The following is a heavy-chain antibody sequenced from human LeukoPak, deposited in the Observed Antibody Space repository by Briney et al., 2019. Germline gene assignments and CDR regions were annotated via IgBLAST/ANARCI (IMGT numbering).Heavy chain of an antibody. V-gene: IGHV3-23*01. Sequence: PGGSLRLSCAASGFTFSIYAMSWVRQAPGKGLEWVSAISGSGGTAYYADSVKGRFTISRDNSKNTLYLQMNSLRAEDTAVYYCAKGPRGKLDYYYMDVWGKGTTVTVSS. J-gene: IGHJ6*03. CDR1: GFTFSIYA. CDR2: ISGSGGTA. D-gene: IGHD6-13*01. CDR3: AKGPRGKLDYYYMDV.